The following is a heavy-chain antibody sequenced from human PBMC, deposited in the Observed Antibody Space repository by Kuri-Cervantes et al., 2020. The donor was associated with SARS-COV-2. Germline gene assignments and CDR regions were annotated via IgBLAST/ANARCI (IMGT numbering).Heavy chain of an antibody. CDR2: INSDGSST. J-gene: IGHJ4*02. D-gene: IGHD3-3*01. CDR3: ARDMNPNYDFWSGYSLNYFDY. V-gene: IGHV3-74*01. Sequence: GESLKISCAASGFTFSSYWMHWVRQAPGKGLVWVSRINSDGSSTSYADSVKGRFTISRDNAKNTLYLQMNSLRAEDTAVYYCARDMNPNYDFWSGYSLNYFDYWGQGTLVTVSS. CDR1: GFTFSSYW.